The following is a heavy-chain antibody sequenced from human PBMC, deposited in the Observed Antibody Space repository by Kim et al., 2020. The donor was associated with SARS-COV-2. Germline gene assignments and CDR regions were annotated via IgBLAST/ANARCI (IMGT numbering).Heavy chain of an antibody. CDR2: IDPSDSYT. Sequence: GESLKISCKGSGYSFTTYWISWVRQMPEKGLEWMGRIDPSDSYTNYSPSFRGHVTISADNSINTAYLQWSSLKASDTAIYYCARHWSIAVAGTGCFDPWGQGTLVTVSS. D-gene: IGHD6-19*01. CDR3: ARHWSIAVAGTGCFDP. V-gene: IGHV5-10-1*01. J-gene: IGHJ5*02. CDR1: GYSFTTYW.